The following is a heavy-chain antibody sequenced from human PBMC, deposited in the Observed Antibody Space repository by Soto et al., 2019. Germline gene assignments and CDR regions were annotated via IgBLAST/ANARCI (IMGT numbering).Heavy chain of an antibody. Sequence: QVQLVQSGAEVKKPGSSVKVSCKASGGTFSSYTISWVRQAPGQGLEWMGRNVPILGIANYAQKFQGRVTITADKSTSTAYMELSSLRSEDTAVYYCARVVTDYGDYTGSSVLGNWGQGTLVTVSS. CDR3: ARVVTDYGDYTGSSVLGN. V-gene: IGHV1-69*02. J-gene: IGHJ4*02. D-gene: IGHD4-17*01. CDR1: GGTFSSYT. CDR2: NVPILGIA.